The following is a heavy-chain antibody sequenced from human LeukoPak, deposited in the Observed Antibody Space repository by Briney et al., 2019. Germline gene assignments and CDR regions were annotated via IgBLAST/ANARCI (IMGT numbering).Heavy chain of an antibody. CDR3: ARALWVGEAFPAY. D-gene: IGHD3-10*01. V-gene: IGHV3-48*01. Sequence: QPGGSLRLSCAASGLTISSYSMNWVRQAPGKGLQWVSYISSSSSTIYYADSVKGRFTISRDNAKNSLYLQMNSLRAEDTAVYYCARALWVGEAFPAYWGQGTLVTVSS. CDR2: ISSSSSTI. CDR1: GLTISSYS. J-gene: IGHJ4*02.